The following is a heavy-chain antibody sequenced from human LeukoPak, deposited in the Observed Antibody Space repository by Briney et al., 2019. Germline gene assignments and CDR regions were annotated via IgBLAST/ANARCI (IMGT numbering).Heavy chain of an antibody. J-gene: IGHJ4*02. CDR2: SGTSGDT. Sequence: PGGSLRLSCAASGFTFSNYALNWVRQAPGKGLEWVSASGTSGDTYYADSVRGRFTISRDNAKNMVYLQMSSLRAKDTALYYCAQKRPGTYPFDYWGQGTLVTVSS. D-gene: IGHD6-13*01. CDR1: GFTFSNYA. V-gene: IGHV3-23*01. CDR3: AQKRPGTYPFDY.